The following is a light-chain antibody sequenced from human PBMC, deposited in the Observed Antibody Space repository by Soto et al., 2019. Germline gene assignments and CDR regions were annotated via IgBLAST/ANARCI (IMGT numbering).Light chain of an antibody. CDR2: DAS. Sequence: EVVMTQSPATLSVSPGKRVTLSCRASHYISNYLAWYQQIPGRPPRLLIYDASTRAPDIPARFSGSGSGTEFTLTISGLLAEDVAVYYCHQYDEWPRTFGPGTSVEI. CDR3: HQYDEWPRT. J-gene: IGKJ1*01. V-gene: IGKV3-15*01. CDR1: HYISNY.